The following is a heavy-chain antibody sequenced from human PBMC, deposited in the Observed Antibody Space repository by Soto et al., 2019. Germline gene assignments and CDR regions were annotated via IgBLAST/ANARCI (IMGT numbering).Heavy chain of an antibody. CDR1: RFTFSNYA. CDR2: ITNTGGDT. CDR3: ARERGSGYDSEAFDI. J-gene: IGHJ3*02. Sequence: GGSLRLSCAASRFTFSNYAMAWVRQAPGEGLEWVSVITNTGGDTLHADSVKGRFTISRDNSKNTLYLQMNSLRAEDTAVYYCARERGSGYDSEAFDIWGQGTMVTVSS. V-gene: IGHV3-23*01. D-gene: IGHD5-12*01.